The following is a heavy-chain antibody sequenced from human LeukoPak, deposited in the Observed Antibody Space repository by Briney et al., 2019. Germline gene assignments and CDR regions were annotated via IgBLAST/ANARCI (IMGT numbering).Heavy chain of an antibody. Sequence: SETLSLTCAVYGGSFSGYYWSWIRQPPGKGLEWIGEINHSGSTNYNPSLKSRVTISVDTSKNQFSLKLSSVTAADTAVYYCARGSEYYYDSSGYEDYFDYWGQGTLVTVSS. CDR1: GGSFSGYY. CDR3: ARGSEYYYDSSGYEDYFDY. V-gene: IGHV4-34*01. D-gene: IGHD3-22*01. CDR2: INHSGST. J-gene: IGHJ4*02.